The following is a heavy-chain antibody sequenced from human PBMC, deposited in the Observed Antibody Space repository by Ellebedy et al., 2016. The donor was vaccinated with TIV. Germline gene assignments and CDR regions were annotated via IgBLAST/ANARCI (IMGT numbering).Heavy chain of an antibody. CDR1: GASITTYY. D-gene: IGHD1-26*01. CDR3: ASRASGRSDLGRFVYFDY. J-gene: IGHJ4*02. CDR2: MSYSGST. Sequence: MPSETLSLTCNVSGASITTYYWNWIRQSPGKGLEWTGYMSYSGSTNYNPSLKSRVTISVDTSKNQFSMRLSSVTAADTAVYFCASRASGRSDLGRFVYFDYWGQGTLVTVSS. V-gene: IGHV4-59*08.